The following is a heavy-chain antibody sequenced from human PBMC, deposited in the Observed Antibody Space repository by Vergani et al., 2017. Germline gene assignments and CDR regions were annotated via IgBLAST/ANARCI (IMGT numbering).Heavy chain of an antibody. CDR2: INHSGST. J-gene: IGHJ4*02. Sequence: QVQLQQWGAGLLKPSETLSLTCAVYGGSFSGYYWSWIRQPPGKGLEWIGEINHSGSTNYNPSLKSRVTISVDTSNNQFSLKLSSVTAADTAVYYCARGGIAVYWGQGTLVTVSS. CDR1: GGSFSGYY. V-gene: IGHV4-34*01. D-gene: IGHD6-19*01. CDR3: ARGGIAVY.